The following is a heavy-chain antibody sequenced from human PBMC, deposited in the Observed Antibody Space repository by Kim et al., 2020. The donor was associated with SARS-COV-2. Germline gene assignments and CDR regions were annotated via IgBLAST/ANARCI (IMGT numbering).Heavy chain of an antibody. Sequence: SETLSLTCTVSGGSISSYYWSWIRQPPGKGLEWIGYIYYSGSTNYNPSLKSRVTISVDTSKNQFSLKLSSVTAADTAVYYCAGVGVGFGELYGWGMDVWGQGTTVTVSS. V-gene: IGHV4-59*13. J-gene: IGHJ6*02. CDR1: GGSISSYY. CDR3: AGVGVGFGELYGWGMDV. CDR2: IYYSGST. D-gene: IGHD3-10*01.